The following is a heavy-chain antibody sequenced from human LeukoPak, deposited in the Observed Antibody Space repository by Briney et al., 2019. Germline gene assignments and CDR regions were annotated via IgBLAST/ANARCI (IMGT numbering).Heavy chain of an antibody. V-gene: IGHV4-61*01. Sequence: SETLSLTCTVSGESVSSGSYYWSWIRQPPGKGLEWIGYIYYSGSTNYNPSLKSRVTISVDTSKNQFSLKLSSVTAADTAVYYCAREAGRTAAGTVDYWGQGTLVTVSS. D-gene: IGHD6-13*01. CDR2: IYYSGST. J-gene: IGHJ4*02. CDR1: GESVSSGSYY. CDR3: AREAGRTAAGTVDY.